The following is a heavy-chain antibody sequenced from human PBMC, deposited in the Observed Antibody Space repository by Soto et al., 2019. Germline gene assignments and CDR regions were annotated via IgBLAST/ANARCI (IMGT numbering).Heavy chain of an antibody. CDR3: ARYSLALRKNNWFDP. CDR1: GDSIISSDFY. V-gene: IGHV4-39*01. Sequence: SETLSLTCTVSGDSIISSDFYWGWVRQPPGKGLEWIGSIFYLGSSYYNPSLKSRVTMSVDTSKNQFSLRLRSVTAADTALYFCARYSLALRKNNWFDPWGQGIMVT. CDR2: IFYLGSS. D-gene: IGHD2-15*01. J-gene: IGHJ5*02.